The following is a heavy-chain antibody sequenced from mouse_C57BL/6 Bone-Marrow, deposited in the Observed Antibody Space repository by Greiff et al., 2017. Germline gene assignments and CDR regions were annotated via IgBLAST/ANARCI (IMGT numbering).Heavy chain of an antibody. J-gene: IGHJ2*01. CDR2: IYPGSGST. Sequence: QVQLQQPGAELVKPGASVKMSCKASGYTFTSYWITWVKQRPGQGLEWIGDIYPGSGSTNYNEKFKSKATLTVDTSSSTAYMQLSSLTSEGSAVYYCARDYYGSSSYYFDYWGQGTTLTVSS. V-gene: IGHV1-55*01. D-gene: IGHD1-1*01. CDR1: GYTFTSYW. CDR3: ARDYYGSSSYYFDY.